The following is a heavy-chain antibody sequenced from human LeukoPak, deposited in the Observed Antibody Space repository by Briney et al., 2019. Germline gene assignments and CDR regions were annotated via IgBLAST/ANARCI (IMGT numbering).Heavy chain of an antibody. CDR3: ARGRYCSADICSGGYAFDI. CDR2: IYTRGST. CDR1: GGSINNYY. V-gene: IGHV4-4*07. Sequence: SETLSLTCTVSGGSINNYYWSWIRQPAGKGLEWIGRIYTRGSTNYNPSLKSRVTMSVDTSKKQFSLKLSSVTAADTAVYYCARGRYCSADICSGGYAFDIWGQGTMVSVSS. D-gene: IGHD2-15*01. J-gene: IGHJ3*02.